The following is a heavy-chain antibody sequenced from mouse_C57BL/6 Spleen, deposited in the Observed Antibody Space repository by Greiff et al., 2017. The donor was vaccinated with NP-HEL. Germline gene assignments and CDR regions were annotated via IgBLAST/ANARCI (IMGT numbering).Heavy chain of an antibody. J-gene: IGHJ4*01. D-gene: IGHD1-1*01. CDR1: GYTFTSYW. Sequence: QVQLKQPGAELVKPGASVKMSCKASGYTFTSYWITWVKQRPGQGLEWIGDIYPGSGSTNYNEKFKSKATLTVDTSSSTAYMQLSSLTSEDSAVYYCARHYGSRNYAMDYWGQGTSVTVSS. V-gene: IGHV1-55*01. CDR2: IYPGSGST. CDR3: ARHYGSRNYAMDY.